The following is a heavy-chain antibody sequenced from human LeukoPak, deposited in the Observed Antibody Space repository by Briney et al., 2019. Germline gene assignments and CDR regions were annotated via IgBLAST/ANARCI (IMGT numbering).Heavy chain of an antibody. D-gene: IGHD3-22*01. V-gene: IGHV3-53*01. J-gene: IGHJ2*01. CDR3: ARDERYYDSSGYPHWYFDL. CDR2: IYNGGST. Sequence: GGSLRLSCAASGFTVSSNYMSWVRQAPGKGLEWVSLIYNGGSTYYADSVKGRFTISRDNSENTLYLQMNSLRAEDTAVYYCARDERYYDSSGYPHWYFDLWGRGTLVTVSS. CDR1: GFTVSSNY.